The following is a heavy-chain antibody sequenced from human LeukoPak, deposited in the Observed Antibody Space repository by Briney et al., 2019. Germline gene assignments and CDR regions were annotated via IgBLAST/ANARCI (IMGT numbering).Heavy chain of an antibody. CDR2: ISGSGDST. Sequence: GGSLRLSCAASGFTFSSYGMSWVRQAPGKGLEWVSAISGSGDSTFYADSVKGRFTISRDNSKNTLYMLMNSLRAEDTAVYYCARGWGDYYDSSGYYHYWGQGTLVTVFS. CDR3: ARGWGDYYDSSGYYHY. V-gene: IGHV3-23*01. CDR1: GFTFSSYG. J-gene: IGHJ4*02. D-gene: IGHD3-22*01.